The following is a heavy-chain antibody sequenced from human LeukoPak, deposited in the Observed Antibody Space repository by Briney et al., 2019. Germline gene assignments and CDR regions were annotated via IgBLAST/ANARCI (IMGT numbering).Heavy chain of an antibody. CDR1: GGSFSGYY. Sequence: PSETLSLTCAVYGGSFSGYYWSWIRQPPGKGLEWIGYIYYSGSTNYNPSLKSRVTISVVTSKNQFSLKLTSVTAADTAVYYCARALSISSGWWYFDLWGRGTLVTVSS. V-gene: IGHV4-59*01. CDR2: IYYSGST. CDR3: ARALSISSGWWYFDL. J-gene: IGHJ2*01. D-gene: IGHD6-19*01.